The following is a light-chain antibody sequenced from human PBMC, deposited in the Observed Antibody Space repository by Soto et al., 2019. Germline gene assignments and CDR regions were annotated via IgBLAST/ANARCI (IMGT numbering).Light chain of an antibody. V-gene: IGKV3-20*01. J-gene: IGKJ2*02. CDR2: GAS. CDR3: QQYGSSLCT. CDR1: QSLSSRS. Sequence: EIVLTQSPGTLSLSPGERATLSCRASQSLSSRSLAWYQQKPGQAPRLLMYGASTRATGTPDRFSGSGSGTDFTLTISRLEPKDFAVYYCQQYGSSLCTFGQGTKLEIK.